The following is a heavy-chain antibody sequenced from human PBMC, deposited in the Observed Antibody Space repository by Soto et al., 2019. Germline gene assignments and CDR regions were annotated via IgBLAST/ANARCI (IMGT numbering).Heavy chain of an antibody. J-gene: IGHJ4*02. CDR3: ARSVAGTDY. D-gene: IGHD6-19*01. CDR1: GGSFSAYY. V-gene: IGHV4-34*01. Sequence: QVQLQQWGAGLLKPSETLSLTCAVYGGSFSAYYWSWIRQPPGKGLEWIGEINHSGSTNYNPSLNRRVTISRDTSKHQFSLKLSSVTAADTAVYYCARSVAGTDYWGQGTLVTVSS. CDR2: INHSGST.